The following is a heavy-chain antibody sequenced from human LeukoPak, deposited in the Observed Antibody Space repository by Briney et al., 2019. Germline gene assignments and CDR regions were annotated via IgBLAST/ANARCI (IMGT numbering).Heavy chain of an antibody. Sequence: PGGSLRLSCAASGFTFSSYAMSWVRQAPGKGLEWVSAISGSGGSTYYADSVKGRFTISRDNSKNTLYLQMNSLRAEDTAVYYCAKDPGSNRRFLEWLLYFDYWGQGTLVTVSS. D-gene: IGHD3-3*01. CDR1: GFTFSSYA. J-gene: IGHJ4*02. CDR2: ISGSGGST. V-gene: IGHV3-23*01. CDR3: AKDPGSNRRFLEWLLYFDY.